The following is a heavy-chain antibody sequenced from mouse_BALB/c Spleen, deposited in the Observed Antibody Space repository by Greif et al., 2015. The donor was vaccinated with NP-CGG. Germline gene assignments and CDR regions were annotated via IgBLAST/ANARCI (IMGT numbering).Heavy chain of an antibody. CDR3: TRSTIYYGYYDY. D-gene: IGHD2-1*01. J-gene: IGHJ2*01. CDR1: GYSFTSYW. Sequence: VQLQQSGTVLARPGASVKMSCKASGYSFTSYWMHWVKQRPGQGLEWIGAIYPGNSDTSYNQKFKGKAKLTAVTSASTAYMELSSLTNEDSAVYYCTRSTIYYGYYDYWGQGTTLTVSS. V-gene: IGHV1-5*01. CDR2: IYPGNSDT.